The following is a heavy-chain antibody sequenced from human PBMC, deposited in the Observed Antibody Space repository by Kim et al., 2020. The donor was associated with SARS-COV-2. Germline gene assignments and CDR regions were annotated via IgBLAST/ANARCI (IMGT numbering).Heavy chain of an antibody. Sequence: ASVKVSCKASGYTFTGYYMHWVRQAPGQGLEWMGWINPNSGGTNYAQKFQGRVTMTRDTSISTAYMELSRLRSDDTAVYYCARARDRWLRFCFDYWGQGTLVTVSS. V-gene: IGHV1-2*02. CDR2: INPNSGGT. J-gene: IGHJ4*02. CDR3: ARARDRWLRFCFDY. CDR1: GYTFTGYY. D-gene: IGHD5-12*01.